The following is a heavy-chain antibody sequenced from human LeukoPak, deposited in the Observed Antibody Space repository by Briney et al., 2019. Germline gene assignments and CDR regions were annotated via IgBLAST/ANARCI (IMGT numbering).Heavy chain of an antibody. D-gene: IGHD6-19*01. V-gene: IGHV3-21*01. J-gene: IGHJ4*02. Sequence: PGGSLTLPCAASGVTFSSYSMSMVRQAPGKGLEWVSSISSSSSYIYYADSVKGRFTISRDNAKNSLYLQMNSLRAEATAVYYCSRAIGVACTHPDYWGQGTLVTVSS. CDR2: ISSSSSYI. CDR1: GVTFSSYS. CDR3: SRAIGVACTHPDY.